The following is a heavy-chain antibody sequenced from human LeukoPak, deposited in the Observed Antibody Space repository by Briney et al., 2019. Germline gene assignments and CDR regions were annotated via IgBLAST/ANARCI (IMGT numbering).Heavy chain of an antibody. V-gene: IGHV3-30-3*01. D-gene: IGHD4/OR15-4a*01. J-gene: IGHJ5*02. Sequence: PGGSLRLTCAASGFTFSSYAMHWVRQAPGKGLEWMAVISYDGSNKYYADSVKGRFTISRDNSKNMLYLQMNSLRAEDTAVYYCAMLKNPWGQGTLVTVSS. CDR1: GFTFSSYA. CDR2: ISYDGSNK. CDR3: AMLKNP.